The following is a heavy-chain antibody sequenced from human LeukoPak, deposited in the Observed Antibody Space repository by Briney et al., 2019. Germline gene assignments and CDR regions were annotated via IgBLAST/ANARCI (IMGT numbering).Heavy chain of an antibody. D-gene: IGHD3-16*01. CDR1: GGSISSYY. V-gene: IGHV4-59*01. CDR2: IYYSGST. Sequence: SETLSLTCTVSGGSISSYYWSWIRQPPGKGLEWIGYIYYSGSTHYNPSLKSRVTISVDTSKNQFSLKLNFVTAADTAVYYCAREPTFSGWFDPWGQGTLVSVSS. CDR3: AREPTFSGWFDP. J-gene: IGHJ5*02.